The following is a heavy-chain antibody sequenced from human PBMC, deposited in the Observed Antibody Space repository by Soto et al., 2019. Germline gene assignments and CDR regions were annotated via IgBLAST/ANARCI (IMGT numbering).Heavy chain of an antibody. CDR3: AAPQTYYYDSSGYYSDAYDI. CDR1: GFTFTSSA. J-gene: IGHJ3*02. CDR2: IVVGSGNT. D-gene: IGHD3-22*01. V-gene: IGHV1-58*01. Sequence: ASVKVSCKASGFTFTSSAVQWVRQARGQRLEWIGWIVVGSGNTNYAQKFQERVTITRDMSTSTAYMELSSLRSEDTAVYYCAAPQTYYYDSSGYYSDAYDIWGQWRMVTVSS.